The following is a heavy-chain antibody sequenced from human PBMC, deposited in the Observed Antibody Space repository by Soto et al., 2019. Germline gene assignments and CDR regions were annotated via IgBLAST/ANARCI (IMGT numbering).Heavy chain of an antibody. V-gene: IGHV1-69*01. J-gene: IGHJ4*02. CDR1: GGMFYSSA. Sequence: QVQLVQSGAEVKKPGSSVRVSCKASGGMFYSSAINWVRQAPGQGLEWMGGIVPMNGSPKYAQEFLGRVTISADASATTAYMDLSGLKSEDTAVYYCSFAPNWTYQLTRYWCRGAQVTVSS. CDR3: SFAPNWTYQLTRY. D-gene: IGHD2-2*01. CDR2: IVPMNGSP.